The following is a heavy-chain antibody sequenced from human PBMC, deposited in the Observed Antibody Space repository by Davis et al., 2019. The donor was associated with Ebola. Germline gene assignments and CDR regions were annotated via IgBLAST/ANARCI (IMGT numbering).Heavy chain of an antibody. J-gene: IGHJ4*02. Sequence: AASVKVSCKASRGTFGSYAISWVRQAPGQGLEWMGGVIPMFGTSKYAQKFQDRVTITADESTNTAYMELSSLRSDDTAVYYCARGRPWLWVATPVRFDSWGLETLVIVSS. CDR3: ARGRPWLWVATPVRFDS. CDR2: VIPMFGTS. CDR1: RGTFGSYA. V-gene: IGHV1-69*13. D-gene: IGHD5-12*01.